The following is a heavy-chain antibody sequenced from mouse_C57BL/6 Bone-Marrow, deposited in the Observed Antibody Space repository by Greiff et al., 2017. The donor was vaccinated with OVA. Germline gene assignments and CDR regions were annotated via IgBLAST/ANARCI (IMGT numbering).Heavy chain of an antibody. CDR1: GFNIKDYY. CDR2: IDPEDGET. D-gene: IGHD1-1*01. J-gene: IGHJ3*01. Sequence: EVKLMESGAELVKPGASVKLSCTASGFNIKDYYMHWVKQRTEQGLEWIGRIDPEDGETKSAPKFPGKAPITADTSSNTAYLQLSRLTSEDTAVYYCARSYYYGSSPWFAYWGQGTLVTVSA. CDR3: ARSYYYGSSPWFAY. V-gene: IGHV14-2*01.